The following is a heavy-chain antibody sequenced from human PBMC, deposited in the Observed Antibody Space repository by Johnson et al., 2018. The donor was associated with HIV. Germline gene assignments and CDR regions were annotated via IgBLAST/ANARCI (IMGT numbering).Heavy chain of an antibody. CDR1: GFSFSIYA. V-gene: IGHV3-48*04. D-gene: IGHD6-6*01. CDR3: ASGVTARAPLLI. Sequence: VHLVESGGGVVQPGRSLRLSCAASGFSFSIYAMHWVRQAPGKGLEWVSYINNNASSVYYADSVKGRFTISRDNSRNSVSLQMIILRPKDTAMYYCASGVTARAPLLIWGQGTMVTVSS. CDR2: INNNASSV. J-gene: IGHJ3*02.